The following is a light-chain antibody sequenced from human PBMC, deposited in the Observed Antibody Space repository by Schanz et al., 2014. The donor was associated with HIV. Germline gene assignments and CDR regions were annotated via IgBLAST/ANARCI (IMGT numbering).Light chain of an antibody. J-gene: IGLJ3*02. CDR3: SSYISVNTWV. Sequence: QSALTQPPSASGSPGQSVTISCTGTSSDVGGYKYVSWYQQHPGKAPKLMIYDVTNRPSGVSDRFSGSMSGNTASLTISGLQAEDEADYYCSSYISVNTWVFGGGTKVTVL. CDR1: SSDVGGYKY. CDR2: DVT. V-gene: IGLV2-18*02.